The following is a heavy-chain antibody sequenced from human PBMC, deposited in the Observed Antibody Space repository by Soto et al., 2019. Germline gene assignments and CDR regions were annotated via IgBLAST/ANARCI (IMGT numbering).Heavy chain of an antibody. CDR3: ARDRRSGWYPEYFQY. CDR2: ISSSGSTI. J-gene: IGHJ1*01. V-gene: IGHV3-48*03. D-gene: IGHD6-19*01. CDR1: GFTFSSYE. Sequence: PGGSLRLSCAASGFTFSSYEMNWVRQAPGKGLEWVSYISSSGSTIYYADSVKGRFTISRDNAKNSLYLQMNSLRAEDTAVYYCARDRRSGWYPEYFQYWGQGTLVTVSS.